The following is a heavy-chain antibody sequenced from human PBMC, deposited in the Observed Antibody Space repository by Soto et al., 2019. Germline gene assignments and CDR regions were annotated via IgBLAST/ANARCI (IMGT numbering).Heavy chain of an antibody. CDR2: IYYSGST. Sequence: PSETLSLTCTVSGGSISNFYWSWIRQPPGKGLEWIGYIYYSGSTNYNPSLKSRVTISVDTSKNQFSLKLSSVTAADTAVYYCARGRRIQLWLNHYYYYMDVWGKGTTVTVSS. D-gene: IGHD5-18*01. V-gene: IGHV4-59*01. CDR1: GGSISNFY. CDR3: ARGRRIQLWLNHYYYYMDV. J-gene: IGHJ6*03.